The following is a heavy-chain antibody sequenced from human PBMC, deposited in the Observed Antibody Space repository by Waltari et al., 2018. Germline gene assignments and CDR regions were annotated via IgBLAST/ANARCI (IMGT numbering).Heavy chain of an antibody. CDR2: INDSGTT. D-gene: IGHD2-15*01. J-gene: IGHJ4*02. V-gene: IGHV4-34*01. CDR1: GASFNGYY. CDR3: ARHGRIRAVALIDS. Sequence: QVQLQQWGAGLMKPSETLSLTCAVYGASFNGYYWSWVRQPPGKGLEWIGEINDSGTTNYNQSLKTRVSLSGDTSKNQFSRKLTSVTAADTAVYYCARHGRIRAVALIDSWGQGTLVTVSS.